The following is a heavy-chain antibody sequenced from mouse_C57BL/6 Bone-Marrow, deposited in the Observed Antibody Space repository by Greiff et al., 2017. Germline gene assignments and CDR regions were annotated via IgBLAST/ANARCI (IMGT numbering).Heavy chain of an antibody. V-gene: IGHV1-85*01. D-gene: IGHD1-1*01. CDR2: IYPRDGST. CDR3: ARLEIDGSSGDWYFDV. J-gene: IGHJ1*03. Sequence: VQLKQSGPELVKPGASVKLSCKASGYTFTSYDINWVKQRPGQGLEWIGWIYPRDGSTKYNAKLKGKATLTVDTSSSTAYMALHSLTSEDSAVYFCARLEIDGSSGDWYFDVWGTGTTVTVSS. CDR1: GYTFTSYD.